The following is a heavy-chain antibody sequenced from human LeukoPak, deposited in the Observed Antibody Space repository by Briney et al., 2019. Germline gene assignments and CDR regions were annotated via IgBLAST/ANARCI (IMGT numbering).Heavy chain of an antibody. CDR1: GYTFTNYG. CDR3: ARDGEYGTGSYYRGCFDY. V-gene: IGHV1-18*04. Sequence: ASVMVSCTASGYTFTNYGISWVRQAPGQGLEWMSWISANNGEIRYAQNFQGRVTMTTDTSTTTAYMELRSLRSDDTAVYYCARDGEYGTGSYYRGCFDYWGQGTLVTVSS. J-gene: IGHJ4*02. CDR2: ISANNGEI. D-gene: IGHD3-10*01.